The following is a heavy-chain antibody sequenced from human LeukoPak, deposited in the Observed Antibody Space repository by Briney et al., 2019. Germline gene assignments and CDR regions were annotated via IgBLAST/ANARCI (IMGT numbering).Heavy chain of an antibody. Sequence: GRSLRLSSAASVFTFSSYAMHGGRQGPHKGLEWGTLILHDGSIEYYADSVKVQFTISRDNSKNTFSLQISSRRRQERAGYYFAKDYGGYGYSTDYWGQGTMVTVST. D-gene: IGHD5-18*01. CDR2: ILHDGSIE. V-gene: IGHV3-30*02. J-gene: IGHJ4*02. CDR1: VFTFSSYA. CDR3: AKDYGGYGYSTDY.